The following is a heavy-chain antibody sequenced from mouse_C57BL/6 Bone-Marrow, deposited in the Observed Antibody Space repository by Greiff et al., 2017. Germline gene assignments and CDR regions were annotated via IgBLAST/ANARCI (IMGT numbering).Heavy chain of an antibody. D-gene: IGHD1-1*01. CDR3: TPDGIRGYFDV. J-gene: IGHJ1*03. CDR1: GFNIKDDY. V-gene: IGHV14-4*01. CDR2: IDPANGDT. Sequence: VQLQQSGAELVRPGASVKLSCTASGFNIKDDYMHWVKQRPEQGLEWIGWIDPANGDTEYASKFQGKATITADPSSNTAYLQLSSLTSEDTAVYYCTPDGIRGYFDVWGTGTTVTVSS.